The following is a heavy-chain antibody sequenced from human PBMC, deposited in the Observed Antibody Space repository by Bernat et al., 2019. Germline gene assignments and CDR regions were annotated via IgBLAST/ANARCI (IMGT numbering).Heavy chain of an antibody. CDR1: GFTFGDYA. Sequence: EVQLVESGGGLVKPGRSLRLSCTASGFTFGDYAMSWSRQAPGKGLEWVGFIRSKAYGGTTEYAASVKGRFTITRDDSKSIAYLQMNSLKTEDTAVYYCTNGRLNYYYYYMDVWGKGTTVTVSS. D-gene: IGHD3/OR15-3a*01. J-gene: IGHJ6*03. V-gene: IGHV3-49*05. CDR3: TNGRLNYYYYYMDV. CDR2: IRSKAYGGTT.